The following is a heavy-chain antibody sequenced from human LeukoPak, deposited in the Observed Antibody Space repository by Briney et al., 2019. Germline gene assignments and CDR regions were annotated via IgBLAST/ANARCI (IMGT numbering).Heavy chain of an antibody. V-gene: IGHV4-4*02. CDR1: GGSISSSNW. CDR3: ARLYSGSYRSDY. D-gene: IGHD1-26*01. Sequence: PSETLSLTCAVSGGSISSSNWWSWVRQPPGKGLEWIGEIYHSGSTNYNPFLKSRVTISVDKSKNQFSLKLSSVTAADTAVYYCARLYSGSYRSDYWGQGTLVTVSS. CDR2: IYHSGST. J-gene: IGHJ4*02.